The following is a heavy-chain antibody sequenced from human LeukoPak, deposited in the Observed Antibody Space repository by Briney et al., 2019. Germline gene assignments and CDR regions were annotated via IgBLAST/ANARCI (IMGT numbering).Heavy chain of an antibody. CDR1: GYTFTSYD. Sequence: ASVKVSCKASGYTFTSYDINWVRQATGQGLEWMGWMNPNSGNTGYAQKFQGRVTITRNTSISTAYMELSSLRSEDTAVYYCARGTYGSGSYGMDVWGKGTTVTVSS. J-gene: IGHJ6*03. CDR3: ARGTYGSGSYGMDV. CDR2: MNPNSGNT. V-gene: IGHV1-8*03. D-gene: IGHD3-10*01.